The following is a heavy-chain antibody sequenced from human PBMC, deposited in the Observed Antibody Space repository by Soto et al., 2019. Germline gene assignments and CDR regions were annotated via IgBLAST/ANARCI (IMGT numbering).Heavy chain of an antibody. CDR2: IYWDDDK. Sequence: KESGPPLVKPTQTLTLTCTFSGFSLTTSGVGVTWIRQPPGKALDWLALIYWDDDKRYSPSLKTRLTITKDTSRNQVVLTMTDMDPLDTATYYCAHIGGSANYYPNYFDYWGQGSLVTVSP. D-gene: IGHD3-10*01. CDR1: GFSLTTSGVG. V-gene: IGHV2-5*02. J-gene: IGHJ4*02. CDR3: AHIGGSANYYPNYFDY.